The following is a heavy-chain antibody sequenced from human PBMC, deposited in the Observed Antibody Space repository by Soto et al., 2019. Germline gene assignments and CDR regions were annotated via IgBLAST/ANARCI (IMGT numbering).Heavy chain of an antibody. CDR1: GFTFSSYA. D-gene: IGHD3-22*01. CDR3: AKSPPEYYYDSSGYYSEGIYYFDY. CDR2: ISGSGGST. Sequence: GGSLRLSCAASGFTFSSYAMSWVRQAPGKGLEWVSAISGSGGSTYYADSVKGRFTISRDNSKNTLYLQMNSLRAEDTAVYYCAKSPPEYYYDSSGYYSEGIYYFDYWGQGTLVTVSS. V-gene: IGHV3-23*01. J-gene: IGHJ4*02.